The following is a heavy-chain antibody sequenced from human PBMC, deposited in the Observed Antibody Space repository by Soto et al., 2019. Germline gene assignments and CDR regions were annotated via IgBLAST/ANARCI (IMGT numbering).Heavy chain of an antibody. V-gene: IGHV4-59*08. J-gene: IGHJ4*02. CDR1: GGSISSYY. CDR3: ARLGGYSGYDSDY. Sequence: SETLSLTCTVSGGSISSYYWSWIRQPPGKGLEWIGYIYYSGSTNYNPSLKSRVTISVDTSKNQISLKLSSVTAAYTAVYYCARLGGYSGYDSDYWGQGTLVTVSS. D-gene: IGHD5-12*01. CDR2: IYYSGST.